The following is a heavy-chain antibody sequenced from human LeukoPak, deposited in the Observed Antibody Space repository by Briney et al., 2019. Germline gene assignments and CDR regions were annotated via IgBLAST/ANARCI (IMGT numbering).Heavy chain of an antibody. CDR2: INHSGST. J-gene: IGHJ4*02. CDR3: ARSGDSVDY. D-gene: IGHD4-17*01. Sequence: YPSETLSLTCAVYGGSFSGYYWSWIRQPPGKGLEWIGEINHSGSTNYNPSLKGRVTISVDTSKNQFSLKLSSVTAADTAVYYCARSGDSVDYWGQGTLVTVSS. CDR1: GGSFSGYY. V-gene: IGHV4-34*01.